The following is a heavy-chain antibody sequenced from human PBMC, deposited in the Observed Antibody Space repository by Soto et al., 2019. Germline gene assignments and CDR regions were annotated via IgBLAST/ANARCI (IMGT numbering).Heavy chain of an antibody. CDR2: IIPIHDVT. CDR3: ATGQITVTTDYYGMDV. J-gene: IGHJ6*01. Sequence: QVQLVQSGAEMKKPGSSVKVSCKASGGTFITYSIGWVRQAPGQGLEWMGRIIPIHDVTNYAQKFQGRVTITADKSTNTAYMELTSLRSDDTAVYYCATGQITVTTDYYGMDVWGQGTTVTVSS. V-gene: IGHV1-69*02. CDR1: GGTFITYS. D-gene: IGHD4-17*01.